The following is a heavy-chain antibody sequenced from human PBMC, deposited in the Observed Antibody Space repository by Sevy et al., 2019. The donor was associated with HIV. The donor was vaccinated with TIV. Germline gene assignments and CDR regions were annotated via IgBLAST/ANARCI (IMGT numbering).Heavy chain of an antibody. Sequence: GGSLKLSCVASGFTFSKYSMSWVRQTPGKGLEWVSTLSFACGRINYADSVKGRFTMSRDDSRNTFYLQMDSRRAEDTAIYYCAREGCSKPHDYWGQGTLVTVSS. J-gene: IGHJ4*02. CDR3: AREGCSKPHDY. D-gene: IGHD2-2*01. CDR1: GFTFSKYS. CDR2: LSFACGRI. V-gene: IGHV3-23*01.